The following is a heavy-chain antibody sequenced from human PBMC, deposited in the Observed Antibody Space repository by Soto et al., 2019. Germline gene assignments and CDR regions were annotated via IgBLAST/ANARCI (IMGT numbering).Heavy chain of an antibody. V-gene: IGHV4-30-4*01. CDR3: ARIGHGGSAGYYFDY. Sequence: SETLSLTCTVSGGSISSGDYYWSWIRQPPGKGLEWIGYIYYSGSTYYNPSLKSRVTISVDTSKNQFSLKLSSVTAADTAVYYCARIGHGGSAGYYFDYWGQGTLVTLSS. CDR2: IYYSGST. D-gene: IGHD3-10*01. CDR1: GGSISSGDYY. J-gene: IGHJ4*02.